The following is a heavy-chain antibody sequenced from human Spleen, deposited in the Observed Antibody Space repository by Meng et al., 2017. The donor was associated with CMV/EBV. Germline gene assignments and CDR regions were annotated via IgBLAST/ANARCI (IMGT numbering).Heavy chain of an antibody. Sequence: SETLSLTCTVSGDSVSSGDYYWSWIRQPPGKGLEWIGYINYIGSTDDNPSLKSRVTMSVDTSKNQFSLRLSSVTAADTAVYYCAADSGCSSTSCYTGALGYWGQGTLVTVSS. V-gene: IGHV4-61*08. CDR1: GDSVSSGDYY. CDR3: AADSGCSSTSCYTGALGY. CDR2: INYIGST. D-gene: IGHD2-2*02. J-gene: IGHJ4*02.